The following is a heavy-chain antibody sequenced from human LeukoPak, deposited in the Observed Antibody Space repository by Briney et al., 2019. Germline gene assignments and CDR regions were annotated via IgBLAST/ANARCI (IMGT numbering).Heavy chain of an antibody. Sequence: SETLSLTCTVSGGSISSSSYYWGWIRQPPGKGLEWIGSIYYSGSTYYNPSLKSRVTISVDTSKNQFSLKLSSVTAADTAVYYCARGRAMAYYYYYMDVWGKGTTVTVSS. CDR2: IYYSGST. CDR1: GGSISSSSYY. J-gene: IGHJ6*03. V-gene: IGHV4-39*07. D-gene: IGHD5-18*01. CDR3: ARGRAMAYYYYYMDV.